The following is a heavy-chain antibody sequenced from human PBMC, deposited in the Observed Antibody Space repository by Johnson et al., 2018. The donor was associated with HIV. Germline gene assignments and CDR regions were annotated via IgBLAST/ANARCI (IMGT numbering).Heavy chain of an antibody. Sequence: QVQLVESGGGVVQPGRSLKLSCAASGFTFSSYAMHWVRQAPGKGLDWVAVISYDGNNKYYADSVKGRFTISRDNSKNTLYLQMNSLRAEDTAVYYCARDLTNWGVGDAFGIWGQGTMVTVSS. J-gene: IGHJ3*02. CDR1: GFTFSSYA. V-gene: IGHV3-30-3*01. D-gene: IGHD7-27*01. CDR3: ARDLTNWGVGDAFGI. CDR2: ISYDGNNK.